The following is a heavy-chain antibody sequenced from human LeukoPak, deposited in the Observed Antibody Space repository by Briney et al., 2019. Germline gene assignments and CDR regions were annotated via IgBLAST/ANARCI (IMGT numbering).Heavy chain of an antibody. CDR1: GFTFSSYG. J-gene: IGHJ4*02. CDR3: AKDQYSSGWYSDY. Sequence: PGRSLRLSCAASGFTFSSYGMHWVRQAPGKGRDWEAVISYDGSNKYYADSVKGRFTISRDNSKNTLYLQMNSLRAEDTAVYYCAKDQYSSGWYSDYWGQGTLVTVSS. D-gene: IGHD6-19*01. CDR2: ISYDGSNK. V-gene: IGHV3-30*18.